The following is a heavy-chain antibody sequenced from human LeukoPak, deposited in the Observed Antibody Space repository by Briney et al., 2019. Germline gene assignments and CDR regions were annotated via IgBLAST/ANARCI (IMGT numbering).Heavy chain of an antibody. CDR1: GYSISSGYY. CDR3: ARHSGTAGGRIDY. D-gene: IGHD1-26*01. J-gene: IGHJ4*02. Sequence: PSETLSLTCTVSGYSISSGYYWGWIRQPPGKGLEWIGSIYHSGSTYYNPSLKSRVTISVDTPKNQFSLKLSSVTAADTAVYYCARHSGTAGGRIDYWGQGTLVTVSS. CDR2: IYHSGST. V-gene: IGHV4-38-2*02.